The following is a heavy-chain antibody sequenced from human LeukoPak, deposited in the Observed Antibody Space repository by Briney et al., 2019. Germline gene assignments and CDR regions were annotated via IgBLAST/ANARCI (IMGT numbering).Heavy chain of an antibody. D-gene: IGHD6-13*01. CDR1: GFTVSDYG. Sequence: GGSLRLSCAASGFTVSDYGMDWVRQAPGKGLEWVSYMSSSSSIVYYEDSVKGRFTISRDNVKNSLYLQMNSLRAEDTAVYYCARPSGSSWYVAYWGQGTLVTVSS. V-gene: IGHV3-48*04. J-gene: IGHJ4*02. CDR2: MSSSSSIV. CDR3: ARPSGSSWYVAY.